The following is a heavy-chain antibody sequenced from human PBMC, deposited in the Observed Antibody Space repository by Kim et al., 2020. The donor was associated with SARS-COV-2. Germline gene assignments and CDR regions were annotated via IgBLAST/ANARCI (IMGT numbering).Heavy chain of an antibody. CDR3: AKDVKLIPAAISVGLY. J-gene: IGHJ4*02. Sequence: SVKGRFTIYRDNSKNTLYLQMNSLRAEDTAVYYCAKDVKLIPAAISVGLYWGQGTLVTVSS. V-gene: IGHV3-23*01. D-gene: IGHD2-2*01.